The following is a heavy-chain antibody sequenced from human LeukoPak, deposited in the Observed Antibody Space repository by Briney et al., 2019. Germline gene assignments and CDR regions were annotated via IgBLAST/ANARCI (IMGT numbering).Heavy chain of an antibody. V-gene: IGHV4-39*01. Sequence: PSETLSLTCTVSGGSISSSSYYWGWIRQPPGKGLEWIGSIYYSGSAYYNPSLKSRVTISVGTSKNQFSLKLSSVTAADTAVYYCARLERQWLFILDYWGQGTLVTVSS. D-gene: IGHD6-19*01. CDR2: IYYSGSA. CDR1: GGSISSSSYY. CDR3: ARLERQWLFILDY. J-gene: IGHJ4*02.